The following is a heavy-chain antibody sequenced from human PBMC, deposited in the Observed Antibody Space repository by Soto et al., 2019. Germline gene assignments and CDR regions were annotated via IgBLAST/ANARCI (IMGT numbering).Heavy chain of an antibody. CDR1: GGTFSSYA. D-gene: IGHD3-22*01. V-gene: IGHV1-69*13. CDR2: IVPIFGTA. Sequence: SVKVSCKASGGTFSSYAISWVRQAPGQGLEWMGGIVPIFGTANYAQKFQGRVTITADESTSTAYMELSSLRSEDTAVYYCARSNGDYYDSSGYGSHFDYWGQGTLVTVSS. J-gene: IGHJ4*02. CDR3: ARSNGDYYDSSGYGSHFDY.